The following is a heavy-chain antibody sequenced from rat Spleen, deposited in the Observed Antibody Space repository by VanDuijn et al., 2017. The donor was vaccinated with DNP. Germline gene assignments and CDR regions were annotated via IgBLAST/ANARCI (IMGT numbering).Heavy chain of an antibody. CDR3: ARHTRSNYFDY. V-gene: IGHV2-30*01. D-gene: IGHD3-8*01. J-gene: IGHJ2*01. Sequence: QVQLKESGPGLVQPSQTLSLTCTVSGFSVNSYNVHWVRQPIGKRLEWMGIIWTGGSTDYNTASKSRLRISRATSKSQVFLKMNSVQSEETGTYYCARHTRSNYFDYWGQGVMVTVAS. CDR2: IWTGGST. CDR1: GFSVNSYN.